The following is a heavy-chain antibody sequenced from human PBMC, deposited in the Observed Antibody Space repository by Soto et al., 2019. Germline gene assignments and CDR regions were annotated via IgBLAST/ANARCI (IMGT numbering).Heavy chain of an antibody. V-gene: IGHV4-39*01. CDR2: IYYSGST. D-gene: IGHD6-13*01. J-gene: IGHJ6*02. CDR3: ARAGGYSRTTPNPRAYDMDV. CDR1: GGSISISSYY. Sequence: PSDTLSLTCTVSGGSISISSYYWGWILHPPGKGLEWIGSIYYSGSTYYNPSLKSRVTISVDTSKNQFSLKLSSVTAADTAVYYCARAGGYSRTTPNPRAYDMDVWGQGTTVTVSS.